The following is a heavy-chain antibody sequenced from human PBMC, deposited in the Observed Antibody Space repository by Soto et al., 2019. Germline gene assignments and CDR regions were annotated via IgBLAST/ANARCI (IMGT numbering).Heavy chain of an antibody. J-gene: IGHJ6*03. CDR2: IIPILGIA. Sequence: ASVKVSCKASGGTFSSYTISWVRQAPGQGLEWKGRIIPILGIANYAQKFQGRVTITADKSTSTAYMELSSLRSEDTAVYYCARTNPYCSSTSCYDRNYYYYYYMDVWGKGTTVTVSS. D-gene: IGHD2-2*01. CDR3: ARTNPYCSSTSCYDRNYYYYYYMDV. V-gene: IGHV1-69*02. CDR1: GGTFSSYT.